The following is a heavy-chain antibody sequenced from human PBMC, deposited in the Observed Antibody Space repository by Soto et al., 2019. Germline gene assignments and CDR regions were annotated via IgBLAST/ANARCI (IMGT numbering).Heavy chain of an antibody. CDR2: TYYRSKWYN. Sequence: SQTLSLTCAISGDSVSSNSAAWNWIRQSPSRGLEWLGRTYYRSKWYNDYAVSVKSRITINPDTSKNQFSLQLNSVTPEDTAVYYCARGRKHCTNGVCHYYFDYWGQGTLVTVSS. D-gene: IGHD2-8*01. CDR3: ARGRKHCTNGVCHYYFDY. V-gene: IGHV6-1*01. CDR1: GDSVSSNSAA. J-gene: IGHJ4*02.